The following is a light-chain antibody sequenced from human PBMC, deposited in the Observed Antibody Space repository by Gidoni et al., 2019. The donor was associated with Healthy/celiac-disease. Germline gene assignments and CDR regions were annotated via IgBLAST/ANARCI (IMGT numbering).Light chain of an antibody. Sequence: EIVFTQSPGTLSLSPGERATLSCRARQSVSSSYLAWYQQKPGQAPRLLIYGASSRATGIPDRFSGSGSGTDFTLTISRLEPEDFAVYYCQQYGSSPCSFGQGTKLEIK. CDR3: QQYGSSPCS. V-gene: IGKV3-20*01. CDR1: QSVSSSY. J-gene: IGKJ2*04. CDR2: GAS.